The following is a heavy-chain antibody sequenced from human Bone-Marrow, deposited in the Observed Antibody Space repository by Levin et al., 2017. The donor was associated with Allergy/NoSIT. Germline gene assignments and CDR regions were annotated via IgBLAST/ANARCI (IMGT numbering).Heavy chain of an antibody. CDR1: EFTFDDYA. D-gene: IGHD2-2*01. CDR3: VKDVSAGYCTTTSCFHDAFDF. CDR2: ISWNGNNI. J-gene: IGHJ3*01. Sequence: PGGSLRLSCAASEFTFDDYAMHWVRQAPGKGLEWVSGISWNGNNIAYVDSVKGRFTISRDNAKNSLYLQMNSLRPEDTALYYCVKDVSAGYCTTTSCFHDAFDFWGQGTLVTVSS. V-gene: IGHV3-9*01.